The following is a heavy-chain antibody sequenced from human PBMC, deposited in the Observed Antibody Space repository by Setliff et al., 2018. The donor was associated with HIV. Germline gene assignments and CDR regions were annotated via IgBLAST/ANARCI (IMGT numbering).Heavy chain of an antibody. V-gene: IGHV4-4*09. D-gene: IGHD1-1*01. J-gene: IGHJ4*02. CDR1: GGSFTTYY. Sequence: SETLSLTCTVSGGSFTTYYWSWLRQPPGKELEWIVYFYTSGSTNYNPSLKSRVTISIDTSKNQFSLKLNAVTAADTAVYYCARRPPLTTGREYYFDFWGQGTLVTVSS. CDR2: FYTSGST. CDR3: ARRPPLTTGREYYFDF.